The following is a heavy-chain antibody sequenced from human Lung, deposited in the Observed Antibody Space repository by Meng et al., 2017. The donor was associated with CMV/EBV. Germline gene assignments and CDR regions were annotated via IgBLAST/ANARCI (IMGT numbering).Heavy chain of an antibody. CDR3: AKVRGYCSSTSCSPLHY. J-gene: IGHJ4*02. V-gene: IGHV3-23*03. D-gene: IGHD2-2*01. Sequence: SXAASGFTFSSYAMSWVRQAPGKGLEWVSVIYSGGSSTYYADSVKGRFTISRDNSKNTLYLQMNSLRAEDTAVYYCAKVRGYCSSTSCSPLHYWGQGXLVXVSS. CDR2: IYSGGSST. CDR1: GFTFSSYA.